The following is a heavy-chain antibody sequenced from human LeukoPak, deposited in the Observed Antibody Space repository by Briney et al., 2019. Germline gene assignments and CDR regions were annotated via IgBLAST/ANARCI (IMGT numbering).Heavy chain of an antibody. CDR2: IIPIFGTA. CDR1: GGTFSSYA. D-gene: IGHD3-3*01. V-gene: IGHV1-69*01. J-gene: IGHJ4*02. Sequence: GSSVKVSCKASGGTFSSYAISWVRQAPGQGLEWMGGIIPIFGTANYAQKFQGRVTITADESTSTAYMELSRLRSDDTAVYYCARSRTIFGVVRQVTFDYWGQGTLVTVSS. CDR3: ARSRTIFGVVRQVTFDY.